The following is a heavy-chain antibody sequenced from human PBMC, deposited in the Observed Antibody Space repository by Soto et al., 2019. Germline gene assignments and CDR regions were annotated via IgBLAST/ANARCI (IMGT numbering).Heavy chain of an antibody. CDR1: GGSISSSNW. Sequence: SETLSLTCAVSGGSISSSNWWSWVRQPPGKGLEWIGEIYHSGSTNYNPSLKSRVTISVDKSKNQFSLKLSSVTAADTAVYYCSTGDCRGGSCYSGLDYWGQGTLVTVSS. CDR3: STGDCRGGSCYSGLDY. CDR2: IYHSGST. V-gene: IGHV4-4*02. D-gene: IGHD2-15*01. J-gene: IGHJ4*02.